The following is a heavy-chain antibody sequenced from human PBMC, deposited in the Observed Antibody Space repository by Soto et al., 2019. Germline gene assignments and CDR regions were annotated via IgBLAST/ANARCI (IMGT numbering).Heavy chain of an antibody. Sequence: QVQLQESGPGLVKPSQTLSLTCIVSGGSISNVNDCWSWIRQRPDKGLEWIGHIYSGGSIYNNPSLTTRVPIAVDTSNNRFSLQLSSVSAADTAGYYCASGPPGDKVDYWGQGTLVTVSS. V-gene: IGHV4-30-4*01. CDR2: IYSGGSI. CDR3: ASGPPGDKVDY. D-gene: IGHD7-27*01. CDR1: GGSISNVNDC. J-gene: IGHJ4*02.